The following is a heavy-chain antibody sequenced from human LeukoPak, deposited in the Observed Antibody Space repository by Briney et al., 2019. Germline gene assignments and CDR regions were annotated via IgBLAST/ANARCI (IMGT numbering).Heavy chain of an antibody. CDR1: GGSISSYY. V-gene: IGHV4-59*01. J-gene: IGHJ4*02. Sequence: SETLSLTCTVSGGSISSYYWSWIRQPPGKGLEWIGYIYYSGSTNYNPPLKSRVTISVDTSKNQFSLKLSSVTAVDTAVYYCARAVAAPPSPAVDYWGQGTLVTVSS. CDR3: ARAVAAPPSPAVDY. D-gene: IGHD6-6*01. CDR2: IYYSGST.